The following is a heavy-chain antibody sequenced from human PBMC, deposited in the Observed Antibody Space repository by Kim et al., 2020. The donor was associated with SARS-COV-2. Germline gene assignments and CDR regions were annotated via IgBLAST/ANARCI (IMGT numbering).Heavy chain of an antibody. V-gene: IGHV1-2*02. CDR1: GYTFTGYY. J-gene: IGHJ3*02. D-gene: IGHD3-9*01. Sequence: ASVKVSCKASGYTFTGYYMHWVRQAPGQGLEWMGWINPNSGGTNYAQKFQGRVTMTRDTSISTAYMELSRLRSDDTAVYYCARASDILTVLFSSSPSHDAFDIWGQGTMVTVSS. CDR2: INPNSGGT. CDR3: ARASDILTVLFSSSPSHDAFDI.